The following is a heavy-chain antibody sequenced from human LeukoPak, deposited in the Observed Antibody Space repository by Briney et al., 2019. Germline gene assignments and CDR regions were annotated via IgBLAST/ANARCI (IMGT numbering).Heavy chain of an antibody. J-gene: IGHJ4*01. Sequence: GGSLSLSCPASGSSFSNSAMSWVRHAPGKGLGWVSILSVSGINTYYADSVKGRFTISRDNSKNTLYLQMNSLRAEDTAVYYCAKGIYSSGWSYFDYWGHGTLVTISS. CDR3: AKGIYSSGWSYFDY. V-gene: IGHV3-23*01. CDR1: GSSFSNSA. CDR2: LSVSGINT. D-gene: IGHD6-19*01.